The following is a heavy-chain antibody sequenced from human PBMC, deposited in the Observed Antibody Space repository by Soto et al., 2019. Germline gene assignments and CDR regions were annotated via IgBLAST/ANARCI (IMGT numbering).Heavy chain of an antibody. J-gene: IGHJ6*02. V-gene: IGHV3-33*01. D-gene: IGHD2-2*02. CDR3: ARNGFGCSSTSCYMGVPKDYYNNGMDG. Sequence: GGSLSLSCAASGLTFSSYGMHWVRQAPGKGLEWVAAIWFDGSNNHYAESVKGRFTTSRDNSKNTLYLQMTSLRVEDTAVYFCARNGFGCSSTSCYMGVPKDYYNNGMDGWGQGPTVTVAS. CDR2: IWFDGSNN. CDR1: GLTFSSYG.